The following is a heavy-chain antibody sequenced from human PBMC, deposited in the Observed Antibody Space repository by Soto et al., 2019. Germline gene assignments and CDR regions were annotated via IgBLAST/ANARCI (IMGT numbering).Heavy chain of an antibody. CDR2: IIPIFGTA. J-gene: IGHJ6*02. CDR1: GGTFSGYA. Sequence: SVKVSCKASGGTFSGYAISWVRQAPGQGLEWMGGIIPIFGTANYAQKFQGRVTITADESTSTAYMELSSLRSEDTAVYYCASDCSSTSCYNARGDYYYGMDVWGQGTTVTVSS. V-gene: IGHV1-69*13. CDR3: ASDCSSTSCYNARGDYYYGMDV. D-gene: IGHD2-2*02.